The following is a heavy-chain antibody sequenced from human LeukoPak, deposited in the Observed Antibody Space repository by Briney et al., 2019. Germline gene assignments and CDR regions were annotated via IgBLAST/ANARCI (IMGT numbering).Heavy chain of an antibody. V-gene: IGHV4-34*01. D-gene: IGHD3-16*02. Sequence: PSETLSLTCAVDGGSFSGYYWSWIRQPPGKGLEWIGEINHSGSSNYNPSLKSRVTISVDTSKNQFSLKLSSVTAADTAVYYCARGFRRYDYVWGSYRCSDAFDIWGQGTMVTVSS. CDR2: INHSGSS. CDR3: ARGFRRYDYVWGSYRCSDAFDI. J-gene: IGHJ3*02. CDR1: GGSFSGYY.